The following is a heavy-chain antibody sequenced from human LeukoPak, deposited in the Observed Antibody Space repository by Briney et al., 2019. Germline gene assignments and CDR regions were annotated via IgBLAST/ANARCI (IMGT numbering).Heavy chain of an antibody. CDR2: ISTTSSTR. D-gene: IGHD3-3*01. Sequence: PGGSLRLSCAASGFTFSDYYMSWIRQAPGKGLEWLSCISTTSSTRYYADSVKGRFTISRDNAKKSLYLQMNSLRAEDTAVYYCARENRITIFGSSWFDPWGQGTLVTVSS. CDR1: GFTFSDYY. J-gene: IGHJ5*02. CDR3: ARENRITIFGSSWFDP. V-gene: IGHV3-11*04.